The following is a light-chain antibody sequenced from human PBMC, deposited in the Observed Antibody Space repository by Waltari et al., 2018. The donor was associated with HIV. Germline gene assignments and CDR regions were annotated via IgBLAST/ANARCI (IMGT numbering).Light chain of an antibody. Sequence: QSALTHPRSVSGSPGPSVTLSCIGTSSAVGGCDFVSWYQQHPGKAPKLMIYDVGKRPSGVPARFSGSKSGNTASLTISGLQAEDEADYFCCSYAGNFFVFGTGTQVSVL. CDR1: SSAVGGCDF. J-gene: IGLJ1*01. CDR3: CSYAGNFFV. CDR2: DVG. V-gene: IGLV2-11*01.